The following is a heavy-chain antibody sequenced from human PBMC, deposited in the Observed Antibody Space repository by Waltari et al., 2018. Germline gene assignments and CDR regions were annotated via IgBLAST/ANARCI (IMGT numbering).Heavy chain of an antibody. V-gene: IGHV4-31*03. CDR3: ARGGYSGYDPLDY. D-gene: IGHD5-12*01. CDR2: IYYSGST. Sequence: QVQLQESGPGLVKPSQTLSLTCTVSGGSISSGGYYWSWIRQHPGKGLEWIGYIYYSGSTYYNPSLKSRVTISVDTSKNQFALKLSSVTAADTAVYYCARGGYSGYDPLDYWGQGTLVTVSS. J-gene: IGHJ4*02. CDR1: GGSISSGGYY.